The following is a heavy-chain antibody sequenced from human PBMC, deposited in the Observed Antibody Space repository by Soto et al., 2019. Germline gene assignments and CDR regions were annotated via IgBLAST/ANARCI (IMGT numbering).Heavy chain of an antibody. V-gene: IGHV4-4*02. CDR2: IYHSGST. J-gene: IGHJ4*02. CDR3: ARVRNANYYGSGSYHQAFDY. Sequence: PSETLSLTCAFSSGSISSSNWWIWVRQPPGKGLEWIGEIYHSGSTNYNPSLKSRVTISVDKSKNQFSLKLSSVTAADTAVYYCARVRNANYYGSGSYHQAFDYWGQGTLVTVSS. CDR1: SGSISSSNW. D-gene: IGHD3-10*01.